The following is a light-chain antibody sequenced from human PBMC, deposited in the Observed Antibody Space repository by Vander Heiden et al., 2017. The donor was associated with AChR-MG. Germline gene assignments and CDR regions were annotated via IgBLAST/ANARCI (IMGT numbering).Light chain of an antibody. CDR1: PSISIW. J-gene: IGKJ1*01. Sequence: DIQMTQSPSTLSASVGDRVPITCRASPSISIWLAWYQQNAGKAPKLLSYKASRLESGAQTRSSGSGSGKEFTTTSSSLQADDVATYYRQQYNSYPGMFGQGTKVDIK. CDR2: KAS. CDR3: QQYNSYPGM. V-gene: IGKV1-5*03.